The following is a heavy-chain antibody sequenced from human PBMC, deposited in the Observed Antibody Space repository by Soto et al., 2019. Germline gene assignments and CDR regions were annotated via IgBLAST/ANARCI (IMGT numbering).Heavy chain of an antibody. J-gene: IGHJ4*02. D-gene: IGHD2-8*01. CDR1: GGTFSSYT. Sequence: QVQLVQSGAEVKKPGSSVKVSCKASGGTFSSYTISWVRQAPGQGLEWMGRIIPILGIANYAQKFRGRVTITADKSTSTAYMELSSLRSEDTAVYYCARAPGNDPFDYWGQGTLVTVSS. V-gene: IGHV1-69*02. CDR3: ARAPGNDPFDY. CDR2: IIPILGIA.